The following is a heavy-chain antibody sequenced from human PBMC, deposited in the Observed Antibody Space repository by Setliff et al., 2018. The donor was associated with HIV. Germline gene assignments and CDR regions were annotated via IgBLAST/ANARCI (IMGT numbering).Heavy chain of an antibody. CDR1: GFTLSSYS. CDR3: ARDCRTSPPRESIAAPPCGMDV. D-gene: IGHD6-6*01. CDR2: ISSSSSYI. V-gene: IGHV3-21*01. Sequence: GGSLRLSCAASGFTLSSYSMNWVRQAPGKGLEWVSSISSSSSYIYYADSVKGRSTISRDNAKNSLYLQMNSLRAEDTAVYYCARDCRTSPPRESIAAPPCGMDVWGQGTTVTVSS. J-gene: IGHJ6*02.